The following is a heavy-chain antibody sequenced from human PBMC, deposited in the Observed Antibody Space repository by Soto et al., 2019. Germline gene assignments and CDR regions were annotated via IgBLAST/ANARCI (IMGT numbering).Heavy chain of an antibody. J-gene: IGHJ5*02. V-gene: IGHV3-30-3*01. Sequence: GGSLRLSCAASGFTFSSYAMHWVRQAPGKGLEWVAVISYDGSNKYYADSVKGRFTISRDNSKNTLYLQMNSLRAEDTAVYYCATIAAGGKNWFDPWGQGTLVTVSS. CDR1: GFTFSSYA. D-gene: IGHD6-13*01. CDR3: ATIAAGGKNWFDP. CDR2: ISYDGSNK.